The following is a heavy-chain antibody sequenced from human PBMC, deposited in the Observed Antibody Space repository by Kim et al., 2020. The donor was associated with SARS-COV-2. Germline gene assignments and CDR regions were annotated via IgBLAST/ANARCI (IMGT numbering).Heavy chain of an antibody. V-gene: IGHV3-43*02. J-gene: IGHJ6*02. CDR1: GFTFDDYA. Sequence: GGCLRLSCAASGFTFDDYAMHWVRQAPGKGLEWVSLISGDGSSAYYADSVKGRFTISRDNSKNSLYLQMNSLRTEDTALYYCAKEFKAYGYGSYYYNMDVWGQGTTVTVSS. CDR3: AKEFKAYGYGSYYYNMDV. CDR2: ISGDGSSA. D-gene: IGHD5-18*01.